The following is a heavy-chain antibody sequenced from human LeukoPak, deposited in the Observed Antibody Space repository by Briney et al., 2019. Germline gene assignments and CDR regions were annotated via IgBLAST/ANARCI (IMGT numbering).Heavy chain of an antibody. D-gene: IGHD6-13*01. J-gene: IGHJ4*02. Sequence: GVSLRLSCAASGFTFSSYSMNWVRQAPGKGLEWVSYISSSSSTIYYADSVKGRFTISRDNAKNSLYLQMNSLRAEDTAVYYCARDPQGAAAGSFDYWGQGTLVTVSS. CDR1: GFTFSSYS. CDR3: ARDPQGAAAGSFDY. V-gene: IGHV3-48*04. CDR2: ISSSSSTI.